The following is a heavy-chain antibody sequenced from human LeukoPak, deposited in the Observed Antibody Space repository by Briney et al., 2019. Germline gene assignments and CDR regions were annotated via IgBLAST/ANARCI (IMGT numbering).Heavy chain of an antibody. D-gene: IGHD4-17*01. Sequence: SETLSLTCSVSGGSISGRRYYWGWIRQPPGKGLEWIGEINHSGSTNYNPSLKSRVTISVDTSKNQFSLKLSSVTAADTAVYYCARGPATVTNSFGLDPWGQGTLVTVSS. CDR2: INHSGST. CDR3: ARGPATVTNSFGLDP. V-gene: IGHV4-39*07. J-gene: IGHJ5*02. CDR1: GGSISGRRYY.